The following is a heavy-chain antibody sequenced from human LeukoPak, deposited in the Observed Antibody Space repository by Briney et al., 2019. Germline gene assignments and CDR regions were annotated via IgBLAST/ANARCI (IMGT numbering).Heavy chain of an antibody. CDR3: ARGGGSDYYDSSGYYLLY. Sequence: SVKVSCKASGGTFSSYAISWVRQAPGQGLEWMGGIIPIFGTANYAQKFQGRVTITADESTSTAYMELSSLRSEDTAVYYCARGGGSDYYDSSGYYLLYWGQGTLVTVSS. CDR2: IIPIFGTA. V-gene: IGHV1-69*13. J-gene: IGHJ4*02. CDR1: GGTFSSYA. D-gene: IGHD3-22*01.